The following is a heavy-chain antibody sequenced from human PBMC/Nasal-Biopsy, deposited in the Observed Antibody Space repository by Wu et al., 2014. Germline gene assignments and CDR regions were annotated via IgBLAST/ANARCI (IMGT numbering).Heavy chain of an antibody. CDR3: AKDLAYCGGDCYRHDAFDI. Sequence: RLSCAASGFTFSSYGMHWVRQAPGKGLEWVAVIWYDGSNKYYADSVKGRFTISRDNSKNTLYLQMNSLRAEDTAVYYCAKDLAYCGGDCYRHDAFDIWGQGTMVTVSS. V-gene: IGHV3-33*06. D-gene: IGHD2-21*02. CDR1: GFTFSSYG. CDR2: IWYDGSNK. J-gene: IGHJ3*02.